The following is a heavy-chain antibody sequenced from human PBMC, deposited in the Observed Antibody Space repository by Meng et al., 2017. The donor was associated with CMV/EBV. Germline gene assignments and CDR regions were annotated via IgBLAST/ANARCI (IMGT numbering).Heavy chain of an antibody. D-gene: IGHD3-22*01. J-gene: IGHJ4*02. CDR3: ATTYDSSGLDY. Sequence: SGASGFTGSSSYMGWGRQGPGRGMGWVSVIYSGGSTTYASSVKGRFTISRDNSKNTLYLQMNSLRAEDTAVYYCATTYDSSGLDYWGQGTLVTVSS. CDR2: IYSGGST. CDR1: GFTGSSSY. V-gene: IGHV3-53*01.